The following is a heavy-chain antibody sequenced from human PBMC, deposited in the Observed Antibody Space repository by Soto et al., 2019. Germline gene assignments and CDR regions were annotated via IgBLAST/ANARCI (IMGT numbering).Heavy chain of an antibody. CDR3: ARIPYCSGGTCYSGWYFDL. J-gene: IGHJ2*01. CDR2: IQSGGTT. Sequence: EVQLVESGGGLIQPGGSLRLSCAASEFTVSSHHMSWVRQAPGKGLEWVSVIQSGGTTYYADFVKGRFTISRDTSKNTLYLQMNSLRAEDTAVYYCARIPYCSGGTCYSGWYFDLWGRGTLVTVSS. V-gene: IGHV3-53*01. CDR1: EFTVSSHH. D-gene: IGHD2-15*01.